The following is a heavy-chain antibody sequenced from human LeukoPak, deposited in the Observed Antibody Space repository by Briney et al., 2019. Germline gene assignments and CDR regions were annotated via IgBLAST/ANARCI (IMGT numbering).Heavy chain of an antibody. CDR2: IYYSGST. D-gene: IGHD2-2*01. CDR3: ARDRIVVVHDY. J-gene: IGHJ4*02. V-gene: IGHV4-59*01. Sequence: SETLSLTCTVSGGSISSYYWSWIRQPPGKGLEWIGYIYYSGSTNYNPSLKSRVTISVDTSKNQFSLKLSSVTAADTAVYYCARDRIVVVHDYWGQGTLVTVSS. CDR1: GGSISSYY.